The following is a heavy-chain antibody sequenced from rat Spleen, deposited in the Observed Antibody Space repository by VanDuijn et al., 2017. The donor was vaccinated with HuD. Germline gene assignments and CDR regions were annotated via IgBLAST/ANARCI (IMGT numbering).Heavy chain of an antibody. D-gene: IGHD2-1*01. CDR1: GFTFSSFP. CDR2: ISTSGGST. CDR3: TREIRYFDY. Sequence: EVQLVESGGGLVQPGRSMKLSCAASGFTFSSFPMAWVRQAPTKGLEWVATISTSGGSTYYRDSVKGRFTISRDNAKSTLYLQMNSLRSEDTATYYCTREIRYFDYWGQGVMVTVSS. V-gene: IGHV5-46*01. J-gene: IGHJ2*01.